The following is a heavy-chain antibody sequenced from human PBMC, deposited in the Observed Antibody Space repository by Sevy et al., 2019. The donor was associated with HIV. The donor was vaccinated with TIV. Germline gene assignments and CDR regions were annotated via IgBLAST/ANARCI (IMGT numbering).Heavy chain of an antibody. CDR2: IPHDGMNE. Sequence: GGSLRLSCAASGFTFSSYAMHWVRQAPGKGLEWVAIIPHDGMNEYYADSVKGRFTISRDNSKNRLSLQMNGLTTEDTAVYYCARDHSSYGSLRFYNWGQGTLVTVSS. J-gene: IGHJ4*02. V-gene: IGHV3-30*04. CDR3: ARDHSSYGSLRFYN. CDR1: GFTFSSYA. D-gene: IGHD5-18*01.